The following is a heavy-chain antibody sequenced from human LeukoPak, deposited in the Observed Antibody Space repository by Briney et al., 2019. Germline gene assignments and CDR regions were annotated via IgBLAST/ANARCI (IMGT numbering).Heavy chain of an antibody. D-gene: IGHD3-16*01. Sequence: SETLSLTCAVYGGSFSGYYWSWIRQPPGKGLEWIGEINHSGSTNYNPSLKSRVTISVDTSKNQFSLKLSSVTAADTAVYYCARGGEGGFYYFDYWGQGTLVTVSS. CDR3: ARGGEGGFYYFDY. V-gene: IGHV4-34*01. J-gene: IGHJ4*02. CDR1: GGSFSGYY. CDR2: INHSGST.